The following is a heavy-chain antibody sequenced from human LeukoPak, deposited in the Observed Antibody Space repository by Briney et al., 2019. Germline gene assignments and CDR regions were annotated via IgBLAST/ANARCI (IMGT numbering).Heavy chain of an antibody. CDR1: GGSFSGYY. CDR3: ARIAVAGRYFDY. CDR2: INHSGST. D-gene: IGHD6-19*01. Sequence: PSETLSLTCAVYGGSFSGYYWSWIRQPPGKGLEWIGEINHSGSTNCNPSLKSRVTISVDTSKNQFSLKLSSVTAADTAVYYCARIAVAGRYFDYWGQGTLVTVSS. J-gene: IGHJ4*02. V-gene: IGHV4-34*01.